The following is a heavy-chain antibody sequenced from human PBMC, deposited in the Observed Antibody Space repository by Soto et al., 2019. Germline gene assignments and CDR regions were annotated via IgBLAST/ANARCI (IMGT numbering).Heavy chain of an antibody. CDR2: IYSGGST. Sequence: HPGGSLRLSCAASGFTVSSNYMSWVRQAPGKGLDWVSVIYSGGSTYYADSVKGRFTISRDNSKNTLYLQMNSLRAEDTAVYYCARDRVWWLHPKSGYYYGMDVWGQGTTVTVSS. J-gene: IGHJ6*02. CDR1: GFTVSSNY. D-gene: IGHD5-12*01. CDR3: ARDRVWWLHPKSGYYYGMDV. V-gene: IGHV3-53*01.